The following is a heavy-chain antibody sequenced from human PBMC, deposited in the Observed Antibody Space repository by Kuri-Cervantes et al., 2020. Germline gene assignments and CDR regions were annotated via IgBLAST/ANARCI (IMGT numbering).Heavy chain of an antibody. Sequence: SETLSLTCNVSGGSMSSYYWSWIRQPPGKGLEWIGYIYYTGSTNYNPSLKSRVTISVDTSKSQFSLKLSSVTAADTAVYYCARSKYYDSSGYYDAFDIWGQGTMVTVSS. CDR3: ARSKYYDSSGYYDAFDI. CDR1: GGSMSSYY. V-gene: IGHV4-59*01. D-gene: IGHD3-22*01. CDR2: IYYTGST. J-gene: IGHJ3*02.